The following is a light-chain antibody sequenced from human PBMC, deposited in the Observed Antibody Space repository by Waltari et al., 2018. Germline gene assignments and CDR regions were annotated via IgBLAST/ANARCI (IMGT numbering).Light chain of an antibody. CDR2: DVS. CDR1: SSDVGCNNY. CDR3: CSFTGSYRV. Sequence: QSALTQPRSVSGSPGQSVTIPCTRTSSDVGCNNYFSWSQQLPAKAPKLMIYDVSERPSGVPDRFSGSKSGNTASLTISGLQAEDEADYYCCSFTGSYRVVGGGTKLTVL. J-gene: IGLJ3*02. V-gene: IGLV2-11*01.